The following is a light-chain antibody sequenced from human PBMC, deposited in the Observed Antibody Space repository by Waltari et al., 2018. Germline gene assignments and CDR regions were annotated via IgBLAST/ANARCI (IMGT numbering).Light chain of an antibody. CDR2: WAS. CDR3: QQYYNAPFS. Sequence: DIVMTQSPDSLAVSLGERATINCKSSQSVLYRTNNNNYVAWYQQKPRQPPKLLIYWASYRESGVPDRFSGSGSGTDFTLTISSLQAEDVAVYYCQQYYNAPFSFGPGTRVEIK. CDR1: QSVLYRTNNNNY. J-gene: IGKJ3*01. V-gene: IGKV4-1*01.